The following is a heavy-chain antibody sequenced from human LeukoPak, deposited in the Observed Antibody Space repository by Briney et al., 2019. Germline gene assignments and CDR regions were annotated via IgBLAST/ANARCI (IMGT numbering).Heavy chain of an antibody. V-gene: IGHV4-39*01. D-gene: IGHD3-22*01. J-gene: IGHJ4*02. CDR1: GGSINNSSYY. CDR2: IYYSGST. Sequence: SETLSLTCSVSGGSINNSSYYWGWIRQPPGKGLEWIGNIYYSGSTYYNPSLKSRLTISVDTSKNQFSLKLSFMNVADTAVYYCARHGYLDHYDSSGYPPQLDYWGQGTLVTVSS. CDR3: ARHGYLDHYDSSGYPPQLDY.